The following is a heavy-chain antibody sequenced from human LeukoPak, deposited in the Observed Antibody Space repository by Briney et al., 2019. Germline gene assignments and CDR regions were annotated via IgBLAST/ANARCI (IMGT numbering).Heavy chain of an antibody. CDR1: GYTFTSYG. J-gene: IGHJ6*02. CDR3: ARDKVTYCSSTSCPPYYYYYYGMDV. Sequence: ASVKVSCKASGYTFTSYGISWVRQAPGQGLEWMGWISAYNGNTNYAQKLQARVTMTTDTSTSTAYMELRSLRSDDTAVYYCARDKVTYCSSTSCPPYYYYYYGMDVWGQGTTVTVSS. V-gene: IGHV1-18*01. D-gene: IGHD2-2*01. CDR2: ISAYNGNT.